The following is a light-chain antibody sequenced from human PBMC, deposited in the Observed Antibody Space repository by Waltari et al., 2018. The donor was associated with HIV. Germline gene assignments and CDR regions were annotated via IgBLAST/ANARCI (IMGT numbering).Light chain of an antibody. V-gene: IGKV1-13*02. Sequence: AIQLTQSPSSLSASIGDRVTITCRASQGMSSALAWYQQKTGNVPKLLIYDASTLESGVPSRFSGSGSGTDFTLTISYLQPEDFATYYCQQFHTYPLTFGPGTKVDIK. CDR3: QQFHTYPLT. CDR1: QGMSSA. J-gene: IGKJ3*01. CDR2: DAS.